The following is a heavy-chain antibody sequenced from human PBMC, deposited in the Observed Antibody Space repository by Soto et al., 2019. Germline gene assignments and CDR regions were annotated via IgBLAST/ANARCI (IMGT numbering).Heavy chain of an antibody. D-gene: IGHD5-12*01. J-gene: IGHJ4*02. CDR1: GGSISSYY. Sequence: PSETLSLTCTVSGGSISSYYWSWIRQPPGKGLEWIGYIYYSGSTNYNPSLKSRVTISVDTSKNQFSLKLSSVTAADTAVYYCASYSGYDYYFDYWGQGTLVTVSS. CDR2: IYYSGST. V-gene: IGHV4-59*08. CDR3: ASYSGYDYYFDY.